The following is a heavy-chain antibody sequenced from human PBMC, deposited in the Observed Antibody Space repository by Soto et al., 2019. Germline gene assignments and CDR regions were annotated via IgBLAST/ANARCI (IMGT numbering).Heavy chain of an antibody. Sequence: GESLKISCKGSGYSFTSYWIGWVRQMPGKGLEWMGIIYPGDSDTRYSPSFQGQVTISADKSISTAYLQWSSLKASDTAMYYCARSFMTTGDYYYGMDVWGQVTTVTVSS. CDR2: IYPGDSDT. CDR1: GYSFTSYW. V-gene: IGHV5-51*01. J-gene: IGHJ6*02. D-gene: IGHD4-17*01. CDR3: ARSFMTTGDYYYGMDV.